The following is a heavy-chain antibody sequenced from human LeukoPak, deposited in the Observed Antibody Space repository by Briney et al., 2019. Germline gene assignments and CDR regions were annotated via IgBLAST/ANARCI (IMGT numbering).Heavy chain of an antibody. CDR2: FIPILNMA. V-gene: IGHV1-69*04. Sequence: SVKVSCKASGGPFRTSGFNWVRQAPGQGLEWMGRFIPILNMADYAQKFQGRVAITADKSTSTAYMELSSLGSEDTAVYYCARDRGVGASSVDSWGQGTVVTVSS. J-gene: IGHJ4*02. D-gene: IGHD1-26*01. CDR3: ARDRGVGASSVDS. CDR1: GGPFRTSG.